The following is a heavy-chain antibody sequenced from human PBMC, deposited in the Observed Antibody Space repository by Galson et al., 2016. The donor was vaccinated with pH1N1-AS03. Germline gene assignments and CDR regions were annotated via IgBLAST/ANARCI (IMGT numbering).Heavy chain of an antibody. CDR2: ISDNGINT. J-gene: IGHJ3*02. CDR3: IKEGNRLQSKRSDAFDI. CDR1: GFTFRTFS. V-gene: IGHV3-64D*06. Sequence: SLRLSCAASGFTFRTFSIYWVRQAPGKGLEYVSGISDNGINTYYADPVKARFTISRAKSKHTVYLQMSSLRTEDTAVYYCIKEGNRLQSKRSDAFDIWGRGTMVTVSS. D-gene: IGHD5-18*01.